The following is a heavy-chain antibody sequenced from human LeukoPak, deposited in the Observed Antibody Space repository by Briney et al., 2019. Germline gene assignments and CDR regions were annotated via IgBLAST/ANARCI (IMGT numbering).Heavy chain of an antibody. J-gene: IGHJ4*02. D-gene: IGHD2-15*01. CDR3: ARYCSDGTCFSKALDY. Sequence: SETLSLTCTVSGGSINNYYWSWIRQPPGGGLEWIGYVYYNGLTRYNPSLNSRVTISVDTSKNQFSLKVNSVTAADTAIYYCARYCSDGTCFSKALDYWGQGTLATISS. CDR2: VYYNGLT. V-gene: IGHV4-59*08. CDR1: GGSINNYY.